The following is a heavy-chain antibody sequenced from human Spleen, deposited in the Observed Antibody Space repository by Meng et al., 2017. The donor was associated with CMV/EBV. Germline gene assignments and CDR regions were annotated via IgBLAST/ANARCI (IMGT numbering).Heavy chain of an antibody. CDR1: GGSISSGGYY. CDR2: IYYSGST. J-gene: IGHJ5*02. D-gene: IGHD3-16*01. Sequence: VAGGSISSGGYYWSWSRQPPEKGLEWIGYIYYSGSTYYSPSLKSRVTISVDTSKNQFSLKLSSVTAADTAVYYCARGGSEFGWFDPWGQGTLVTVSS. V-gene: IGHV4-30-4*01. CDR3: ARGGSEFGWFDP.